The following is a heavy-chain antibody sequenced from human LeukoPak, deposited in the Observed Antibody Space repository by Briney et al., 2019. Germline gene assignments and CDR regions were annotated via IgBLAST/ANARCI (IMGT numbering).Heavy chain of an antibody. D-gene: IGHD3-22*01. CDR2: ISSSGSTI. CDR3: SRELGDYYDSSGSYYMDF. V-gene: IGHV3-48*03. J-gene: IGHJ6*03. CDR1: GFTFSSYE. Sequence: GGSLRLSCAASGFTFSSYEMNWVRQAPGKGLEWVSYISSSGSTIYYADSVKGRFTISRDNAKNSLYLQMNSLRAEDTAVYYYSRELGDYYDSSGSYYMDFWGKGTTVTVSS.